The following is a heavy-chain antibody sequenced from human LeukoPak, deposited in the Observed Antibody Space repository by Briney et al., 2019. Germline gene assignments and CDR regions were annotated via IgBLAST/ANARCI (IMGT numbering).Heavy chain of an antibody. J-gene: IGHJ4*02. V-gene: IGHV3-23*01. D-gene: IGHD3-10*01. CDR1: GITLSNYG. Sequence: PGGSLRLSCGVSGITLSNYGMSWVRQASGKGLEWVAGISDSGGRTNYADSVKGRFTISRDSPKNTLYLQMNSLRVEDTAVYFCAKRGVVIRVVLVGFHKEAYYFDSWGQGALVTVSS. CDR3: AKRGVVIRVVLVGFHKEAYYFDS. CDR2: ISDSGGRT.